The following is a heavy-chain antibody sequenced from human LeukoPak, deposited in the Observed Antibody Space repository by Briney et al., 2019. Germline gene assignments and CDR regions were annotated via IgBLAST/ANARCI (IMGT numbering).Heavy chain of an antibody. CDR1: GYTFTGYY. Sequence: ASVKVSCKASGYTFTGYYMHWVRQAPGQGLEWMGWINPNSGGTNYAQKFQGRVTMTRDTSISTAYMEVSRLRSDDTAVYYCARVEYCSSTSCSPFDYWGQGTLVTVSS. CDR3: ARVEYCSSTSCSPFDY. J-gene: IGHJ4*02. V-gene: IGHV1-2*02. D-gene: IGHD2-2*01. CDR2: INPNSGGT.